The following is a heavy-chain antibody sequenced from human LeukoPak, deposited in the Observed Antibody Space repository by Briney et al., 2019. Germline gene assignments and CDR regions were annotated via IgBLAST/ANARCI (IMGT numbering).Heavy chain of an antibody. CDR2: ISYDGSNK. D-gene: IGHD6-19*01. CDR3: AKDRGQWLVLYGMDV. J-gene: IGHJ6*02. CDR1: GFTFSSYG. Sequence: GGSLRPSCAASGFTFSSYGMHWVRQAPGKGLEWVAVISYDGSNKYYADSAKGRFTISRDNSKNTLYLQMNSLRAEDTAVYYCAKDRGQWLVLYGMDVWGQGTTATVSS. V-gene: IGHV3-30*18.